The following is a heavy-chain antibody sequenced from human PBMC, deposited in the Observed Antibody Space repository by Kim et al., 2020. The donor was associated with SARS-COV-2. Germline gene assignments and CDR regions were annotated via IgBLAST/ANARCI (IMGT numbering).Heavy chain of an antibody. J-gene: IGHJ4*02. CDR3: ARVLTSGWSYFDY. V-gene: IGHV3-21*01. D-gene: IGHD6-19*01. Sequence: YAAAMKCRFTISRDNARASLYLQMNSLRAEDTAVYYCARVLTSGWSYFDYWGQGTLVTVSS.